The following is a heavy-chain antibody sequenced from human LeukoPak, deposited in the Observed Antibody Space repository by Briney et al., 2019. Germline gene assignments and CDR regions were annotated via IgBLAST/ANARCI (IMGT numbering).Heavy chain of an antibody. CDR3: ARDRELLISNFDY. J-gene: IGHJ4*02. CDR2: ISSSSSYI. D-gene: IGHD3-16*01. V-gene: IGHV3-21*01. Sequence: GGSLRLSCAASGFTFSSYSMNWVRQAPGKGLEWVSSISSSSSYIYYADSVKGRFTISRDNAKNSLYLQMNSLRAEDTAVYYCARDRELLISNFDYWGQGTLVTVSS. CDR1: GFTFSSYS.